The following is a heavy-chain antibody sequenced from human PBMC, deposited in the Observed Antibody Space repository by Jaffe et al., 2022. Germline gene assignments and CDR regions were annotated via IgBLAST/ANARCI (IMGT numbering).Heavy chain of an antibody. Sequence: EVQLVESGGGLVQPGRSLRLSCAASGFTFDDYAMHWVRQAPGKGLEWVSGISWNSGSIGYADSVKGRFTISRDNAKNSLYLQMNSLRAEDTALYYCAKDKKYSIPVGAFDIWGQGTMVTVSS. V-gene: IGHV3-9*01. J-gene: IGHJ3*02. CDR3: AKDKKYSIPVGAFDI. CDR2: ISWNSGSI. D-gene: IGHD6-6*01. CDR1: GFTFDDYA.